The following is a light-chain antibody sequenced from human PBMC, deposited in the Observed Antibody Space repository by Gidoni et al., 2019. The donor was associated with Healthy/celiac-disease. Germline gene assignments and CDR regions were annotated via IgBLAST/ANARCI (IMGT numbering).Light chain of an antibody. V-gene: IGLV3-19*01. Sequence: SSELTPDPAVSVALGQTVRIPCQGDSLRSYYASWYQQKPGQAPVLVIYGKNNRPSGIPDRFSGSSSGNTASLTITGGQAEDEADYYCNARDSSGNHRVVFGGGTKLTV. CDR1: SLRSYY. J-gene: IGLJ2*01. CDR2: GKN. CDR3: NARDSSGNHRVV.